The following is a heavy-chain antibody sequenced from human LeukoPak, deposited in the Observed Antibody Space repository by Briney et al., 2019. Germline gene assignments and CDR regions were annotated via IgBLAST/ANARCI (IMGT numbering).Heavy chain of an antibody. CDR2: ISGSGGST. J-gene: IGHJ4*02. V-gene: IGHV3-23*01. Sequence: PGGSLRLSCSASGFTFTNYAMSWVRQASGKGLEWVSSISGSGGSTYYAASVRGRFTISRDNSKNTLSLQMNSLRAEDTALYYCTKGVNSGSIDYWGQGTLVTVSS. D-gene: IGHD6-19*01. CDR1: GFTFTNYA. CDR3: TKGVNSGSIDY.